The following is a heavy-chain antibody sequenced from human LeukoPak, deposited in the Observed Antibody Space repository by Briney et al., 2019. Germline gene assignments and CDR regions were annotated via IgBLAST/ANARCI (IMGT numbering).Heavy chain of an antibody. J-gene: IGHJ4*02. CDR2: ISGSGGST. D-gene: IGHD4-17*01. CDR3: AKERIDDYGGNLAY. Sequence: PGGSLRLSCAASGFTFSSYAMSWVRQAPGKGLEWVSAISGSGGSTYHADSVKGRFTISRDNSKNTLYLQMNSLRAEDTAVYYCAKERIDDYGGNLAYWGQGTLVTVSS. CDR1: GFTFSSYA. V-gene: IGHV3-23*01.